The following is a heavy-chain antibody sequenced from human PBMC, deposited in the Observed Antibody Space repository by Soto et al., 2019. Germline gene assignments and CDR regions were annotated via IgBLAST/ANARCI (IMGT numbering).Heavy chain of an antibody. CDR1: GFTFSSYG. CDR2: ISYDGSNK. Sequence: SLRLSWAASGFTFSSYGMHWVLHAPGKGLEWVAVISYDGSNKYYADSVKGRFTISRDNSKNTLYLQMNSLRAEDTAVYYCAKFSGAYSGSYWDAFDIWGQGTMVTVSS. D-gene: IGHD1-26*01. J-gene: IGHJ3*02. CDR3: AKFSGAYSGSYWDAFDI. V-gene: IGHV3-30*18.